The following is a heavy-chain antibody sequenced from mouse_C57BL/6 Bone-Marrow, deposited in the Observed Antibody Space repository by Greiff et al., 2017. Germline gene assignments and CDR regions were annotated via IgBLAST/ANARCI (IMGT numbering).Heavy chain of an antibody. V-gene: IGHV5-17*01. J-gene: IGHJ2*01. CDR3: ARPHYDYDRSLFDY. CDR2: ISSGSSTI. Sequence: EVKVVESGGGLVQPGGSLKLSCAASGFTFSDYGMHWVRQAPEKGLEWVAYISSGSSTIYYADTVKGRFTIHRDNAKQTLFLQMTRLRSEDAAMYYSARPHYDYDRSLFDYWGQGTTLTVSS. CDR1: GFTFSDYG. D-gene: IGHD2-4*01.